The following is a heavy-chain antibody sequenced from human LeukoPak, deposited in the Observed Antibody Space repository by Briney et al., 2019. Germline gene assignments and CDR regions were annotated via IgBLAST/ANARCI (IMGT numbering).Heavy chain of an antibody. CDR1: GYTFTGYY. CDR2: ISPNSGGT. D-gene: IGHD6-19*01. V-gene: IGHV1-2*02. CDR3: ARETAAVAGLPSDY. J-gene: IGHJ4*02. Sequence: ASVKVSCKASGYTFTGYYIHWVRQAPGQGLEWMGWISPNSGGTNYAQKFQGRVTMTRDTSISTAYMEMSRLRSDDTAVYYYARETAAVAGLPSDYWGQGTLVTVSS.